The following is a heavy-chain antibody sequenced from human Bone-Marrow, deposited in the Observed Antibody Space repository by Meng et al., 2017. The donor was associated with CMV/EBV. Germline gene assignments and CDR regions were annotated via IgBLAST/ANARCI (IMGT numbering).Heavy chain of an antibody. D-gene: IGHD4-17*01. Sequence: SETLSLTCNVSGVSISGNNYYWAWVRQPPGKGLEWIGSVYHIGHPYYHPSFKSRVTITADTSKNQFLLKVSSVTAADTAIDYCSRDTWSCGDYAYWGQGILVTVSS. J-gene: IGHJ4*02. CDR3: SRDTWSCGDYAY. CDR1: GVSISGNNYY. V-gene: IGHV4-39*06. CDR2: VYHIGHP.